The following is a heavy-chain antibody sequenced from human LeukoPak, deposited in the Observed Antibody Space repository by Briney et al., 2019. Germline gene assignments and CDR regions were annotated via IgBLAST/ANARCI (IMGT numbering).Heavy chain of an antibody. V-gene: IGHV3-23*01. J-gene: IGHJ4*02. D-gene: IGHD2-8*02. CDR1: GFTFSSYA. Sequence: GGSLRLSCAASGFTFSSYAMSWVRQAPGKGLEWVSAISGSGGSTYYADSVKGRFTISRDNSKNTLYLQMNSLRAEDTAVYYCAEDLYWVEPAALDYWGQGTLVTVSS. CDR2: ISGSGGST. CDR3: AEDLYWVEPAALDY.